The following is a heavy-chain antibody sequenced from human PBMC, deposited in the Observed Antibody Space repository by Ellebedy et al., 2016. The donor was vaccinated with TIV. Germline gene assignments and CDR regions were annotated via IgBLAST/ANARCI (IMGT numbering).Heavy chain of an antibody. CDR1: GFTFSTYW. D-gene: IGHD6-13*01. J-gene: IGHJ4*02. CDR2: INNDGSST. CDR3: VRGGLPAAGDY. Sequence: GGSLRLSCAASGFTFSTYWMNWVRQAPGKGLVWVSRINNDGSSTNYADSVKGRFTISRDNAKNTQYLQMNSLRADDTAIYYCVRGGLPAAGDYWGQGTLVTVSS. V-gene: IGHV3-74*01.